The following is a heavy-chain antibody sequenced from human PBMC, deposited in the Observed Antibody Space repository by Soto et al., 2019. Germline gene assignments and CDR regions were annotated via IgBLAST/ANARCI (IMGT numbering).Heavy chain of an antibody. Sequence: QVQLVQAGAEVKKPGSSVKVSCKVSGGTFISYAITWVRQAPGRGLEWMGGIIPVFGTANYTQKFQGRVTITADASTSTAYMEMSSLTSEDTALYYCARGRVTTYLTEFDYWGQGTLVTVSS. D-gene: IGHD4-17*01. V-gene: IGHV1-69*01. J-gene: IGHJ4*02. CDR1: GGTFISYA. CDR2: IIPVFGTA. CDR3: ARGRVTTYLTEFDY.